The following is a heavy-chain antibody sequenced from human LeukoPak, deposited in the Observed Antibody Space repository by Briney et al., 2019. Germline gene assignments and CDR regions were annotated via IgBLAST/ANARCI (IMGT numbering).Heavy chain of an antibody. V-gene: IGHV1-18*01. J-gene: IGHJ4*02. CDR3: AQVLRYFDWLLPDY. CDR1: GHTFTSYG. Sequence: GASVKVSCKASGHTFTSYGISWVRQAPGQGLEWMGWISAYNGNTNYAQKLQGRVTMTTDTSTSTAYMELRSLRSDDTAVYYCAQVLRYFDWLLPDYWGQGTLVTVSS. D-gene: IGHD3-9*01. CDR2: ISAYNGNT.